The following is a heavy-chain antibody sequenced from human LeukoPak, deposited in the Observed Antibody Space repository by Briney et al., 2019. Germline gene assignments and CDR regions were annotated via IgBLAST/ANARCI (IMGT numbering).Heavy chain of an antibody. CDR2: IKVDGSVR. J-gene: IGHJ4*02. CDR3: AEGINYGGSGF. CDR1: GFPFSSYW. Sequence: GGSLRLSCAASGFPFSSYWMSWVRQAPEKGPEWVANIKVDGSVRYYVDSVKGRFTVSRDNAKNSLCLQMNSLRAEDTAIYYCAEGINYGGSGFWGQGTLVTVSS. D-gene: IGHD4-23*01. V-gene: IGHV3-7*03.